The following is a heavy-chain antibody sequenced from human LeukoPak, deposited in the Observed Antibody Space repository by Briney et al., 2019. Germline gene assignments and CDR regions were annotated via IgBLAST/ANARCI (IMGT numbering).Heavy chain of an antibody. CDR1: GGSISSGSFY. CDR3: ATGSRQYYFDF. V-gene: IGHV4-39*02. CDR2: IYFSGTT. J-gene: IGHJ4*02. D-gene: IGHD5-24*01. Sequence: PSETLSLTCTVPGGSISSGSFYWGWIRQPPGKGLEWIGSIYFSGTTYYNASLKSRVTVSVDTSEDQFSLEVSSVTAADTAVYYCATGSRQYYFDFWGQGLLVTVSS.